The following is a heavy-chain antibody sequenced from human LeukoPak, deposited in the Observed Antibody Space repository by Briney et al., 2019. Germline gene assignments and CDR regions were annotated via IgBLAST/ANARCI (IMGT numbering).Heavy chain of an antibody. D-gene: IGHD7-27*01. CDR3: AKVREGLGIFDY. CDR2: ISSSSSYI. Sequence: GGSLRLSCAASGFTFSSYSMNWVRQAPGKGLEWVSSISSSSSYIYYADSVKGRFTISRDNSKNTLYLQMNSLRAEDTAVYYCAKVREGLGIFDYWGQGTLVTVSS. CDR1: GFTFSSYS. J-gene: IGHJ4*02. V-gene: IGHV3-21*04.